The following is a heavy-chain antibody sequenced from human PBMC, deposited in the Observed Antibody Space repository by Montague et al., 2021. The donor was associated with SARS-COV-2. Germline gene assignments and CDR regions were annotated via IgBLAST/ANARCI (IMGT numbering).Heavy chain of an antibody. CDR3: ASRGAGWFGSNPERFDY. D-gene: IGHD3-10*01. J-gene: IGHJ4*02. CDR2: IYHTGST. V-gene: IGHV4-4*02. Sequence: SETLSLTCAVSGGSISSSNWWSWVRQPPGKGLEWIGEIYHTGSTNHNPSLKSRVTISVDRSKNQFSPKLSSVTAADTAVYYCASRGAGWFGSNPERFDYWGQGTLVIVSS. CDR1: GGSISSSNW.